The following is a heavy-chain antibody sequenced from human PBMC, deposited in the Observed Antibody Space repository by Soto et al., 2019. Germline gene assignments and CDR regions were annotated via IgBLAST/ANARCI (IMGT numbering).Heavy chain of an antibody. J-gene: IGHJ5*02. CDR3: ASPTTDLWSGS. D-gene: IGHD3-3*01. CDR2: IIPIFHTA. Sequence: SVKVSCKASAGTFSSYAINWVRQAPGQGLEWMGGIIPIFHTANYAQKFQGRLTITADESTSTAYMDMSSLRSEDTALYYCASPTTDLWSGSWGQGTLVTVSS. CDR1: AGTFSSYA. V-gene: IGHV1-69*13.